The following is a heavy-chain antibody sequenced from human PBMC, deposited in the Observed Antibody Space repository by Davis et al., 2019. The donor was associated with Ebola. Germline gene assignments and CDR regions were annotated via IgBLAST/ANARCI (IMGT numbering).Heavy chain of an antibody. V-gene: IGHV5-51*01. CDR3: ARRVYTPMWYFDY. D-gene: IGHD5-12*01. J-gene: IGHJ4*03. CDR2: IYPGDSDT. Sequence: PGGSLRLSCKGSGYSFTSYWISWVRQMPGKGLEWMGIIYPGDSDTRYSPSFQGQVTISADKSISTAYLQWSSLKASDTAMYYCARRVYTPMWYFDYWGKGTTVTVSS. CDR1: GYSFTSYW.